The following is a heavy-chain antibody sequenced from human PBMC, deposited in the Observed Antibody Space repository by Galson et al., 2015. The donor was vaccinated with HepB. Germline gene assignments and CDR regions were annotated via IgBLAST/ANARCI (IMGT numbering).Heavy chain of an antibody. J-gene: IGHJ4*02. CDR1: GFIVSNAY. Sequence: SLRLSCAASGFIVSNAYMSWVRQAPGKGLEWVSVIYSGGATHYTDPVKGRFTISRDNSKNALYLQMDNLRAEDTAVYYCAKDDDDSLGPFGHWGQGTLVIVSS. D-gene: IGHD3-16*01. CDR2: IYSGGAT. CDR3: AKDDDDSLGPFGH. V-gene: IGHV3-66*01.